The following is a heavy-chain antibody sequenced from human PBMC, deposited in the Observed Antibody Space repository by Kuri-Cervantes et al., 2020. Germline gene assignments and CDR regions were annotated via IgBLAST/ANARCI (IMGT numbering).Heavy chain of an antibody. J-gene: IGHJ6*03. CDR2: ISSSGSTI. Sequence: GESLKISCAASGFTFSDYYMSWIRQAPGKGLEWVSYISSSGSTIYYADSVKGRFTISRDNAKNSLYLQMNSLRAEDTAVYYCAKGHGDYYYYCMDVWGKGTTVTVSS. V-gene: IGHV3-11*01. D-gene: IGHD4-17*01. CDR1: GFTFSDYY. CDR3: AKGHGDYYYYCMDV.